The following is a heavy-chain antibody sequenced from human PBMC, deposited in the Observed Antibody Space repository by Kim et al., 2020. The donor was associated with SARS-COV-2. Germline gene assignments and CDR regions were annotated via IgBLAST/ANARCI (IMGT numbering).Heavy chain of an antibody. CDR2: IYTSGST. CDR1: GGSISSGSYY. J-gene: IGHJ4*02. CDR3: ARERSSIAARGPPS. D-gene: IGHD6-6*01. V-gene: IGHV4-61*02. Sequence: SETLSLTCTVSGGSISSGSYYWSRIRQPAGKGLEWIGRIYTSGSTNYNPSLKSRVTISVDTSKNQFSLKLSSVTAADTAVYYCARERSSIAARGPPSWGQGTLVTVSS.